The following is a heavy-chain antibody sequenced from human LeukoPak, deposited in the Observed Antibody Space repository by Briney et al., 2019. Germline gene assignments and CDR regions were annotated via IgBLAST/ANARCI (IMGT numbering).Heavy chain of an antibody. J-gene: IGHJ5*02. CDR2: INSEGSST. D-gene: IGHD2-15*01. CDR3: ARGVAALGWFDP. Sequence: GGSLRLSCVASGYTFSSYWMHWVSQVPGKGLVWVSRINSEGSSTSYADSVKGRFTISRDNAKNTLYLQMNSLRVEDMAVYYCARGVAALGWFDPWGQGTLVTVSS. CDR1: GYTFSSYW. V-gene: IGHV3-74*01.